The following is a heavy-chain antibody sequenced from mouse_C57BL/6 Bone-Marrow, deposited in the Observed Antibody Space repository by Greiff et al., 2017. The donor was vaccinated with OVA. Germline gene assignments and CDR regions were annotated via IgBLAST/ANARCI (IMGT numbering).Heavy chain of an antibody. Sequence: VQLQQSGAELARPGASVKLSCKASGYTFTSYGISWVKQRTGQGLEWIGEIYPRSGNTYYNEKFKGKATLTADKYSSTAYMELRSLTSEDSAVYFCADSNLYAMDYWGQGTSVTVSS. CDR2: IYPRSGNT. V-gene: IGHV1-81*01. D-gene: IGHD2-5*01. J-gene: IGHJ4*01. CDR3: ADSNLYAMDY. CDR1: GYTFTSYG.